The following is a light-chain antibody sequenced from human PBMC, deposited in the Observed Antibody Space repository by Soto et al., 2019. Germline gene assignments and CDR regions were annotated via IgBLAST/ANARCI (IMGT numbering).Light chain of an antibody. CDR3: QQRLNWQVT. CDR2: DTS. Sequence: EIVLTQSPATLSLSPGERATLSCRASQSVRSSLAWYQQRPGQAPRLLIYDTSNRATGIPARFSGSGSGTDFTLTIGSLEPEDFAVYYCQQRLNWQVTFGQGTRLEIK. CDR1: QSVRSS. J-gene: IGKJ5*01. V-gene: IGKV3D-11*02.